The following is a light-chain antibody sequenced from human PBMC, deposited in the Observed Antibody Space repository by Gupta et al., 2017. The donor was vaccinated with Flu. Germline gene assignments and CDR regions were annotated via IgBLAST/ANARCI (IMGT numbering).Light chain of an antibody. J-gene: IGKJ1*01. CDR2: LGS. V-gene: IGKV2-28*01. Sequence: DIVMTQSPLSLPVTPGEPASISCRSSQSLLHSNGYNYLDWYLQKPGQSPQLLIYLGSNRASGVPDRFSGSGSGTDFTLKISRGGAEDVGVYYCRQTLQTPRTFGQGTKVEIK. CDR1: QSLLHSNGYNY. CDR3: RQTLQTPRT.